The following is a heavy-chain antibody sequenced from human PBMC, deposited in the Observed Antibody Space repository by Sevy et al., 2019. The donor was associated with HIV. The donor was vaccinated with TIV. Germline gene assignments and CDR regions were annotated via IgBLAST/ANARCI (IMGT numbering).Heavy chain of an antibody. D-gene: IGHD1-26*01. CDR2: ISGSGGST. J-gene: IGHJ4*02. CDR3: VKDGGVGATKPCFDY. CDR1: GFTFSSYA. V-gene: IGHV3-23*01. Sequence: GGSLRLSCAASGFTFSSYAMSWVRQAPGKGLEWVSAISGSGGSTYYADSVKGRFTISRDNSKNTLYLQMNSLRAEDTAVYYCVKDGGVGATKPCFDYWGQGTLVTVSS.